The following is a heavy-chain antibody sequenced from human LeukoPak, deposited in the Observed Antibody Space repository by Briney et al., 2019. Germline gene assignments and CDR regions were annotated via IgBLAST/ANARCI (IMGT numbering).Heavy chain of an antibody. D-gene: IGHD3-9*01. CDR2: INPNSGGT. V-gene: IGHV1-2*02. CDR1: GYTFTGYY. CDR3: ATDSIFTIGGPFDY. J-gene: IGHJ4*02. Sequence: GASVKVSCKASGYTFTGYYMHWVRQAPGQGLEWMGWINPNSGGTNYAQKFQGRVTMTRDTSISTAYMELSSLRSEDTAVYYCATDSIFTIGGPFDYWGQGTLVTVSS.